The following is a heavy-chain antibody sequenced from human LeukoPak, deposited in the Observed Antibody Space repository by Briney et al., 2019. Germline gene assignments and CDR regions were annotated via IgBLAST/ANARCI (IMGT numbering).Heavy chain of an antibody. D-gene: IGHD2-8*01. CDR2: INGGGFKT. CDR3: ARLYAGDSFDL. CDR1: GFTFSSYS. Sequence: GGSLRLSCAASGFTFSSYSMNWVRQAPGKGLEWVSAINGGGFKTFYRDSVQGRFTTSRDNSKNTLYLQMSSLRVDDTAVYYCARLYAGDSFDLWGQGTMVTVSS. V-gene: IGHV3-23*01. J-gene: IGHJ3*01.